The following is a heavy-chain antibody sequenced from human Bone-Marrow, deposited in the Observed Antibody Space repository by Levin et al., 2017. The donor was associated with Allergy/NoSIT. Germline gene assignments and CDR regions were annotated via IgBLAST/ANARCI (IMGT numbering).Heavy chain of an antibody. J-gene: IGHJ6*02. CDR2: ISSSSSYI. CDR3: AREYSYGSVDYYYGMDV. D-gene: IGHD5-18*01. Sequence: ASVKVSCAASGFTFSSYSMNWVRQAPGKGLEWVSSISSSSSYIYYADSVKGRFTISRDNAKNSLYLQMNSLRAEDTAVYYCAREYSYGSVDYYYGMDVWGQGTTVTVSS. V-gene: IGHV3-21*01. CDR1: GFTFSSYS.